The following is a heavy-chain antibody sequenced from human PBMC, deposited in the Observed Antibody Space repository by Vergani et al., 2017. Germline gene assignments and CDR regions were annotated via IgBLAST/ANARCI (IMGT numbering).Heavy chain of an antibody. V-gene: IGHV1-2*02. CDR1: RYTITDYY. CDR3: ARGPYYFDY. CDR2: INPKSGGT. J-gene: IGHJ4*02. Sequence: QVQLEQSGAEVRRPGASVKVSCKASRYTITDYYIHWVRQAPGQGLEWMGWINPKSGGTNYAQKSQGRVTMTRDTSISTAYMELSRLRSDDTAVYYCARGPYYFDYWGQGTLVTVSS.